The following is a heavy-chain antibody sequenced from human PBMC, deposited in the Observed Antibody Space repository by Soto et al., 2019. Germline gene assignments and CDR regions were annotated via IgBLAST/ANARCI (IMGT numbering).Heavy chain of an antibody. CDR1: GYTFTSYD. CDR3: ARDKDYYDSSGYYFDY. J-gene: IGHJ4*02. V-gene: IGHV1-46*01. CDR2: INPSGGST. Sequence: ASVKVSCKASGYTFTSYDMHWVRQAPGQGLEWMGIINPSGGSTSYAQKFQGRVTMTRDTSTSTVYMELSSLRSEDTAVYYCARDKDYYDSSGYYFDYWGQGTLVTVSS. D-gene: IGHD3-22*01.